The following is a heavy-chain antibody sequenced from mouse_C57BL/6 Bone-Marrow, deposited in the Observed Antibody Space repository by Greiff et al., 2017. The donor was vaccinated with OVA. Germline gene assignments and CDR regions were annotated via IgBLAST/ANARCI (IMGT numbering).Heavy chain of an antibody. CDR2: IDPSDSYT. Sequence: QSCKASGYTFTSYWMQWVKQRPGQGLEWIGEIDPSDSYTNYNQKFKGKATLTVDTSSSTAYMQLSSLTSEDSAVYYCASPPITTVVATKGYWYFDVWGTGTTVTVSS. CDR1: GYTFTSYW. CDR3: ASPPITTVVATKGYWYFDV. J-gene: IGHJ1*03. V-gene: IGHV1-50*01. D-gene: IGHD1-1*01.